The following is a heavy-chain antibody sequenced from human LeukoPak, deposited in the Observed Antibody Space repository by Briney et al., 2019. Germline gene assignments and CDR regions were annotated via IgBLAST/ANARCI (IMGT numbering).Heavy chain of an antibody. V-gene: IGHV4-39*07. J-gene: IGHJ4*02. CDR2: IYYSGST. CDR1: GGSISSSIYY. D-gene: IGHD2-15*01. CDR3: ARVILKPHYFDY. Sequence: SETLSLTCTVSGGSISSSIYYWGWIRQPPGKGLEWIGSIYYSGSTYYNPSLKSRVTISVDTSKNQFSLKLSSVTAADTAVYYCARVILKPHYFDYWGQGTLVTVSS.